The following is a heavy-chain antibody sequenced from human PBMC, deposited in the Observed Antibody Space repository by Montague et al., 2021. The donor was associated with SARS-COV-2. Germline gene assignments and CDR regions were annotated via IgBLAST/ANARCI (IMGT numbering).Heavy chain of an antibody. CDR1: GFTFSSYA. D-gene: IGHD3-9*01. V-gene: IGHV3-30*04. Sequence: SLRLSCAASGFTFSSYALHWVRQAPGKGLEWVADISHEGSYKHYADSVKGRFTFSRDNSKNTLYLDMNSLRAEDTALYYCARDLESTGYFDPYYYHGMDVWGQGTTVTVSS. CDR3: ARDLESTGYFDPYYYHGMDV. CDR2: ISHEGSYK. J-gene: IGHJ6*02.